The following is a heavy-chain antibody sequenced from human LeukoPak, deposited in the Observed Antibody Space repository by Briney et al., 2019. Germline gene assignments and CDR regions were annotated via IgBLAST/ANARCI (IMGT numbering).Heavy chain of an antibody. Sequence: TTSETLSLTCTVSGGSISSSSYYWGWIRQPPGKGLEWIGSIYYSGSTYYNPSLKSRVTISVDTSKNQFSLKLSSVTAADTAVYYCALHIAAAGTGGAFGIWGQGTMVTVSS. CDR3: ALHIAAAGTGGAFGI. J-gene: IGHJ3*02. V-gene: IGHV4-39*07. D-gene: IGHD6-13*01. CDR2: IYYSGST. CDR1: GGSISSSSYY.